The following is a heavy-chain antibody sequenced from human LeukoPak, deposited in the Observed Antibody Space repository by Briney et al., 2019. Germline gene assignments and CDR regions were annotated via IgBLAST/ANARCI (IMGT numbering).Heavy chain of an antibody. J-gene: IGHJ4*02. CDR1: GFAFSSYS. V-gene: IGHV3-21*01. CDR3: ARGSGSHFDY. Sequence: GGSLRLSCAASGFAFSSYSMNWVRQAPGKGLEWVSSISSSSSYIYYADSVKGRFTISRDNAKNSLYLQMNSLRAEDTAVYYCARGSGSHFDYWGQGTLVTVSS. D-gene: IGHD3-10*01. CDR2: ISSSSSYI.